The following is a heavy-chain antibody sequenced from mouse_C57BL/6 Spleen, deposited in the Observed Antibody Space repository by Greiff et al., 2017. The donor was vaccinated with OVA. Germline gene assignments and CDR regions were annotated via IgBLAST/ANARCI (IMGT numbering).Heavy chain of an antibody. V-gene: IGHV1-52*01. Sequence: QVQLQQPGAELVRPGSSVKLSCKASGYTFTSYWMHWVKQRPIQGLEWIGNIDPSDSETHYNQKFKDKATLTVDKSSSTAYMQLSSLTSEDSAVYYCAREEGGSSYFDVWGTGTTVTVSS. D-gene: IGHD1-1*01. CDR2: IDPSDSET. CDR1: GYTFTSYW. CDR3: AREEGGSSYFDV. J-gene: IGHJ1*03.